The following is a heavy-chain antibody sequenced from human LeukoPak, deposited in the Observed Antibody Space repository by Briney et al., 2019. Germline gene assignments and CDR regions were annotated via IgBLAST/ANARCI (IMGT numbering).Heavy chain of an antibody. Sequence: GGSLRLSCAASGFTLSDYYMSWIRQAPGKGLEWVSYSSSSGSTIYYADSVKGRFTISRDNAKNSLYLQMNSLRAEDTAVYYCARDSRRGELLTLFDPWGQGTLVTVSS. V-gene: IGHV3-11*04. D-gene: IGHD1-26*01. CDR3: ARDSRRGELLTLFDP. CDR1: GFTLSDYY. CDR2: SSSSGSTI. J-gene: IGHJ5*02.